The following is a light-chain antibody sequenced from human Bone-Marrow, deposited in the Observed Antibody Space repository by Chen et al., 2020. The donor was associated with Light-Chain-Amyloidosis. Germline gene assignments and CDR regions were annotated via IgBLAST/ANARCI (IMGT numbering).Light chain of an antibody. CDR2: EVS. CDR3: CSYAGSSTPWV. V-gene: IGLV2-23*02. J-gene: IGLJ3*02. Sequence: QSALTQPASVSGSPGQSITISCTGTSIDVGSYNLVSWYQQHPGKAPKLMIYEVSQRPSGVSNRFSGSKSGNTASLTISGHQAEDEADYYCCSYAGSSTPWVFGGGTKLTVL. CDR1: SIDVGSYNL.